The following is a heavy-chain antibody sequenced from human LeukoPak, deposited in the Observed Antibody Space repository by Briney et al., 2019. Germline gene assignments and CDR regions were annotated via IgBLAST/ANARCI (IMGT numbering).Heavy chain of an antibody. CDR1: GGSISSSSYY. D-gene: IGHD3-22*01. V-gene: IGHV4-61*05. J-gene: IGHJ4*02. Sequence: VKPSETLSLTCTVSGGSISSSSYYWGWIRQPPGKGLEWIGYIYYSGSTNYNPSLKSRVTISVDTSKNQFSLKLSSVTAADTAVYYCARLPYYYDSSGTSDYWGQGTLVTVSS. CDR2: IYYSGST. CDR3: ARLPYYYDSSGTSDY.